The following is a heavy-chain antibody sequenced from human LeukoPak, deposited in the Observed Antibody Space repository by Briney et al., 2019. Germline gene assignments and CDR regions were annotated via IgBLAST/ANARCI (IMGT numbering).Heavy chain of an antibody. V-gene: IGHV3-7*01. CDR1: GFTFSSYW. J-gene: IGHJ6*02. CDR3: ARDGACSSTSCYLYYYYGMDV. Sequence: GGSLRLSCAASGFTFSSYWMSWVRRAPGKGLEWVANIKQDGSEKYYVDSVKGRFTISRDNAKNSLYLQMNSLRAEDTAVYYCARDGACSSTSCYLYYYYGMDVWGQGTTVTVSS. D-gene: IGHD2-2*01. CDR2: IKQDGSEK.